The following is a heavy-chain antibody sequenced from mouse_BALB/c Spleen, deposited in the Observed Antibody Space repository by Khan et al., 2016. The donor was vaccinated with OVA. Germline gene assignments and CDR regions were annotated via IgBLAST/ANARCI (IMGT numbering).Heavy chain of an antibody. CDR1: GYTFTNYV. J-gene: IGHJ3*01. D-gene: IGHD1-1*01. V-gene: IGHV1S136*01. CDR2: IHPYSYDN. CDR3: VRALYYYGSSYEGFAY. Sequence: VRLQQSGPELLKPGASVKMSCKASGYTFTNYVMHWVKQKPGQGLEWIGYIHPYSYDNKYNETFKGKATLTSDKSSSTAYMELSSLTSKDSAVYYCVRALYYYGSSYEGFAYWGQGTLVTVSA.